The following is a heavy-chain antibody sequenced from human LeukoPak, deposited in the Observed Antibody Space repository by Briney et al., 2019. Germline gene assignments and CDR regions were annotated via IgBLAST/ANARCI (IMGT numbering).Heavy chain of an antibody. J-gene: IGHJ4*02. CDR3: AYQGSWVHCFEY. D-gene: IGHD1-26*01. V-gene: IGHV3-15*01. CDR1: GFTFSDAW. Sequence: PGGSLRLSCAASGFTFSDAWMGWVRQAPGKGLEWVGRIKSKTDGGTTDYAAPVKGRFTISRDDSQNTVYLQMNSLKTDDTAVYYCAYQGSWVHCFEYWGQGTLVTVSS. CDR2: IKSKTDGGTT.